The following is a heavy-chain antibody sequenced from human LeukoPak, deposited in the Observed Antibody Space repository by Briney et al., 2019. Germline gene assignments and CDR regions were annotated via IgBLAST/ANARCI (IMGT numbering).Heavy chain of an antibody. CDR1: GSSFTSYW. V-gene: IGHV5-10-1*01. J-gene: IGHJ6*04. CDR2: IDPSDSYT. D-gene: IGHD4-17*01. CDR3: ARPSGYGDYDYGMDV. Sequence: GASLRISCKGSGSSFTSYWISWVRPMPGKGLEWMGRIDPSDSYTNYSPSSQGHVTISADKSISTAYLQWSSLKASDTAMYYCARPSGYGDYDYGMDVWGKGTTVTVSS.